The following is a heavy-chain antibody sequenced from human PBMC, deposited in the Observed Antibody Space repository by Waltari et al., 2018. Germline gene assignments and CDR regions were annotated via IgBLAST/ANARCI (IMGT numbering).Heavy chain of an antibody. CDR3: AYCGGDCYSSPFDY. CDR1: GGSISSSNW. Sequence: QVQLQESGPGLVKPSGTLSLTCAVSGGSISSSNWWSWVRQPPGKGLEWIGEIYHSGSTNYNPSLKSRVTISVDKSKNQFSLKLSSVTAEDTAVYYCAYCGGDCYSSPFDYWGQGTLVTVSS. D-gene: IGHD2-21*01. CDR2: IYHSGST. V-gene: IGHV4-4*02. J-gene: IGHJ4*02.